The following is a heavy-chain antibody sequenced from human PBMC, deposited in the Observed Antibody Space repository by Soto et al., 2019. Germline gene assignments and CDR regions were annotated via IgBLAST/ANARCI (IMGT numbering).Heavy chain of an antibody. CDR1: GYTFSSHG. D-gene: IGHD3-22*01. V-gene: IGHV1-18*01. J-gene: IGHJ5*02. Sequence: QVQLVQSGAEVKKPGTSVKVSCTASGYTFSSHGISWVRQAPGQGLQWIGWVSGDNANTNYAQRLQDRVTMTTDTSPNTGPMELRSLRSDDTAVYYGARDLGYGRSGTCQREGFDPWGQGTRVIVSS. CDR2: VSGDNANT. CDR3: ARDLGYGRSGTCQREGFDP.